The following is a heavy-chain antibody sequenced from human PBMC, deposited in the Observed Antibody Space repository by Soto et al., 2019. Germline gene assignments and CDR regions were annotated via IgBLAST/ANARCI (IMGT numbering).Heavy chain of an antibody. J-gene: IGHJ4*02. V-gene: IGHV2-5*02. CDR2: LYLDDDK. Sequence: QITLKESGPTLVKPTQTLTLTCTFSGFSLSTTRVGVGWIRQPPGEALEWLALLYLDDDKLYSPSLKRRLTITKYTSKNQVVLTLTHMDPVDTATYYCAHSKTSGMRYYFDYWGQGTLVTVSS. CDR3: AHSKTSGMRYYFDY. CDR1: GFSLSTTRVG.